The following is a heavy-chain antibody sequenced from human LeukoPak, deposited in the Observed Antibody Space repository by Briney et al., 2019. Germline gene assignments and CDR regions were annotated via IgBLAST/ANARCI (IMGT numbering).Heavy chain of an antibody. CDR3: ARLFRASRYNRFDP. CDR2: INHSGST. Sequence: SETLSLTCAVYGGSFSGYYWSWIRQPPGKGLEWIGEINHSGSTNYNPSLKSRVTISVDTSKNQFSLKLSSVTAADTAVYYCARLFRASRYNRFDPWGQGTLVTVSS. V-gene: IGHV4-34*01. J-gene: IGHJ5*02. CDR1: GGSFSGYY. D-gene: IGHD2-2*01.